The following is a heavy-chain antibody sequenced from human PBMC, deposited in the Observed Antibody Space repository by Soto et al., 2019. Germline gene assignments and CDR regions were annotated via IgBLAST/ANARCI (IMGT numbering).Heavy chain of an antibody. D-gene: IGHD6-19*01. J-gene: IGHJ5*02. CDR3: AKDGGYSSGRYGA. V-gene: IGHV3-9*01. Sequence: EMQLVESGGGLVQPGRSLRLSCAASGFTFDDYAMHWVRQAPGKGLEWVSGISWNSGSIGYADSVKGRFTISRDNAKNSLYLQMNSLRAEDTALYYCAKDGGYSSGRYGAWGQGTLVTVSS. CDR2: ISWNSGSI. CDR1: GFTFDDYA.